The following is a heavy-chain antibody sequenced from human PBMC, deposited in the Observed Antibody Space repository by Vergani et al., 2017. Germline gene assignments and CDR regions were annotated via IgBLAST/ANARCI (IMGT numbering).Heavy chain of an antibody. V-gene: IGHV4-34*01. J-gene: IGHJ6*03. Sequence: QVQLQRWGAGLLKPSETLSLTCAVDGGSFSGHSWSWIRQSPEKGLEWIGEVSHSGSSDYNPSLKSRVIISVDTSKNQVSLRLSSVTAADTAVYYCARGAHYYYYYMDVWGKGTTVTVSS. CDR3: ARGAHYYYYYMDV. CDR2: VSHSGSS. CDR1: GGSFSGHS.